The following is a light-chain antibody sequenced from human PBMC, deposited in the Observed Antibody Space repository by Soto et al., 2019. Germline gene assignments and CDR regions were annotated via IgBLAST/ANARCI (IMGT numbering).Light chain of an antibody. CDR1: QSVRSN. V-gene: IGKV3-15*01. Sequence: EIVMTQSPATLSVSPGERATLSCRASQSVRSNLAWYQQKPGQSPRLLIYGASTRATGIPARFSGSGSGTQFTLTISSPQSEDFAVYYCQQYNNWPPAWTFGQGTKVDIE. CDR3: QQYNNWPPAWT. CDR2: GAS. J-gene: IGKJ1*01.